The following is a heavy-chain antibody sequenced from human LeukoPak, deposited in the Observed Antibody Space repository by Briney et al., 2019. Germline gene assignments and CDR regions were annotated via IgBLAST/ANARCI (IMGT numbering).Heavy chain of an antibody. CDR1: GFTFSSNW. CDR3: ARDRYSSSPNWFDP. CDR2: IKQDGSEK. V-gene: IGHV3-7*05. J-gene: IGHJ5*02. Sequence: GGSLRLSCAASGFTFSSNWMSWVRQAPGKGLEWVANIKQDGSEKYYVDSVKGRFTISRDNAKNSLYLQMNSLRAEDTAVYYCARDRYSSSPNWFDPWGQGTLVTVSS. D-gene: IGHD6-13*01.